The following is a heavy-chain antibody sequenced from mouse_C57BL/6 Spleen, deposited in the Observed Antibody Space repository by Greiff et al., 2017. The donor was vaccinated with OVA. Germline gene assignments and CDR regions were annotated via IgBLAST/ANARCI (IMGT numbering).Heavy chain of an antibody. CDR2: IDPNSGGT. V-gene: IGHV1-72*01. D-gene: IGHD1-1*01. CDR3: ARYIHYYGSIYAMDY. J-gene: IGHJ4*01. CDR1: GYTFTIYW. Sequence: QVQLQQPGAELVKPGASVKLSCKASGYTFTIYWMHWVKQRPGRGLEWIGRIDPNSGGTKYNEKFKSKATLTVDKPSSTAYMQLSSLTSEDSAVYYCARYIHYYGSIYAMDYWGQGTSVTVSS.